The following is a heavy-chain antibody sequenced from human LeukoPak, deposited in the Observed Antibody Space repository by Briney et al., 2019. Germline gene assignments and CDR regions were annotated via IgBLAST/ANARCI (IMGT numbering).Heavy chain of an antibody. V-gene: IGHV3-23*01. Sequence: QPGRSLRLSFTASGXTFGDYAMSWVRQAPGKGVEWVSAISGSGGSTYYADSVKGRFTISRDNSKNTLYLQMNSLRAEDTAVYYCAKSSNYFDYWGQGTLVTVSS. J-gene: IGHJ4*02. CDR3: AKSSNYFDY. CDR1: GXTFGDYA. CDR2: ISGSGGST.